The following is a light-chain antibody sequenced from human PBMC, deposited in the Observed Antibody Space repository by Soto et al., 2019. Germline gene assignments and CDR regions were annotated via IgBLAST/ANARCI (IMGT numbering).Light chain of an antibody. J-gene: IGKJ1*01. Sequence: EIVLTQSPGTLSLSAGERATLSCRASQSLSSSYLAWYQQKPGQAPTVLIYGASSRATGIPDRFSGSGSGTDFTLTISRLEPEDFAVYYCQQYDTSPTFGQGTKVDIK. CDR1: QSLSSSY. CDR3: QQYDTSPT. V-gene: IGKV3-20*01. CDR2: GAS.